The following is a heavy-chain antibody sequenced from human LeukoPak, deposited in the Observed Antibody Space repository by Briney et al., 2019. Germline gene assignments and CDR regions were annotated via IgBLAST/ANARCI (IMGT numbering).Heavy chain of an antibody. CDR2: ISVYNGNT. J-gene: IGHJ5*02. CDR1: GYTFTSCG. D-gene: IGHD3-3*01. V-gene: IGHV1-18*01. CDR3: ARDGVYLEWLFSQYNWFDP. Sequence: ASVKLCCNASGYTFTSCGISWVRQAPGQGLEGMGWISVYNGNTNYTQKLQGRVTITTDTSTSTAYMELRSMRSDDTAVYYCARDGVYLEWLFSQYNWFDPWGQGTLVTVSS.